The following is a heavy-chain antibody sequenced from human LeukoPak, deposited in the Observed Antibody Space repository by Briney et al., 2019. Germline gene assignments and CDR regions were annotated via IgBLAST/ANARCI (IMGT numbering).Heavy chain of an antibody. Sequence: RASVTVSCKASGYTFTGYYMHWVRQAPGQGLEWMGWINPNSGGTNYAQKFQGRVTMTRDTSISTAYMELSRLRSDDTAVYYCATLRAGSGSYYRHPDYWGQGTLVTVSS. D-gene: IGHD3-10*01. CDR2: INPNSGGT. CDR1: GYTFTGYY. J-gene: IGHJ4*02. CDR3: ATLRAGSGSYYRHPDY. V-gene: IGHV1-2*02.